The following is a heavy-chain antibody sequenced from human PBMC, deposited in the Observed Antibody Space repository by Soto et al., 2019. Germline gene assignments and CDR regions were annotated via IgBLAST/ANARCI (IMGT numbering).Heavy chain of an antibody. CDR2: INTAGSTK. V-gene: IGHV3-48*03. Sequence: GGSLRLSCAASLFTFSNFEMHWVRQAPGKGLEWVSYINTAGSTKYYAESVKGRFTISRDNARNSLFLQMNSLRAEDTAVYYCARAECSTPNCLTAYYSYGLDVWGQGTTVTVSS. D-gene: IGHD2-2*01. CDR3: ARAECSTPNCLTAYYSYGLDV. CDR1: LFTFSNFE. J-gene: IGHJ6*02.